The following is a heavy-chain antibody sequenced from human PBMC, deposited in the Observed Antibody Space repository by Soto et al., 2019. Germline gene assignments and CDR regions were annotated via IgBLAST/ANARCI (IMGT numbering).Heavy chain of an antibody. Sequence: GGSLRLSCAASGFTFSSFGMHWVRQAPGKGLEWVAVISYDGSNKYYADSVKGRFTISRDNSKNTLYLQMNSLRAEDTAVYYCAKDWRGRRGCDSYFDYWGQGTLVTVSS. CDR1: GFTFSSFG. J-gene: IGHJ4*02. D-gene: IGHD5-12*01. CDR3: AKDWRGRRGCDSYFDY. V-gene: IGHV3-30*18. CDR2: ISYDGSNK.